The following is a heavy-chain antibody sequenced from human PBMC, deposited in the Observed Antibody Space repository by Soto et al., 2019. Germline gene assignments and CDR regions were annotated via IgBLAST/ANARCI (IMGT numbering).Heavy chain of an antibody. V-gene: IGHV3-23*01. CDR1: GFAVSTYA. J-gene: IGHJ4*02. D-gene: IGHD2-15*01. CDR3: ASQRPCGGGSCFSLRSFDR. CDR2: ITGSGGST. Sequence: EVQLLESGGGLVQPGGSLRLSCAASGFAVSTYAMSWVRKTPGKGLEWVSTITGSGGSTYYADAVKGRFTISRDNSRNTLYLQISSLRAEDTAVYSCASQRPCGGGSCFSLRSFDRWGQGTLVTVSS.